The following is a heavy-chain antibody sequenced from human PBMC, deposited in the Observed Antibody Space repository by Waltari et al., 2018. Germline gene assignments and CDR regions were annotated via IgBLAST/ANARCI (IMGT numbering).Heavy chain of an antibody. Sequence: QVQLQESGPGLVKPSETLSLTCAVSGYSISSGYYWGWIRQPPGKGLEWIGSIYHSGSTYYNPSLKSRVTISVDTSKNQFSLKLSSVTAADTAVYYCARQRHDHIVVVPAAPMFDPWGQGTLVTVSS. CDR1: GYSISSGYY. CDR3: ARQRHDHIVVVPAAPMFDP. CDR2: IYHSGST. D-gene: IGHD2-2*01. V-gene: IGHV4-38-2*01. J-gene: IGHJ5*02.